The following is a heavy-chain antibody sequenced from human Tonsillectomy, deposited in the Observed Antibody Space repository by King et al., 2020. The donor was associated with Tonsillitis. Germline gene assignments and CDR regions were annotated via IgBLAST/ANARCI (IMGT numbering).Heavy chain of an antibody. J-gene: IGHJ4*02. V-gene: IGHV4-59*01. CDR1: GGSISDYY. CDR2: IHYSGST. Sequence: QLQESGPGLVKPSETLSLTCTVSGGSISDYYWSWIRQPPGKGLEWIGYIHYSGSTHFNPSLNSRVTISVDTSKNQFSLKLSSVTAADTAVYYCARAWDYALYYFDFWGQGTLVTVSS. D-gene: IGHD2-2*01. CDR3: ARAWDYALYYFDF.